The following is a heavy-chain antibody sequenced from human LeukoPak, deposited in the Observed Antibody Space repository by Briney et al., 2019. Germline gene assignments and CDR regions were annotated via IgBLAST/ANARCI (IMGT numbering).Heavy chain of an antibody. Sequence: SETLSLTCTVSGGSISSYYWSWIRQPAGKGLEWIGRIYTSGSTNYNPSLKSRVTMSVDTSKNQFSLKLSSVTAADTAVYYCAREAVTYYDILTGYPHFDYWGQGTLVTVSS. CDR1: GGSISSYY. CDR2: IYTSGST. D-gene: IGHD3-9*01. CDR3: AREAVTYYDILTGYPHFDY. J-gene: IGHJ4*02. V-gene: IGHV4-4*07.